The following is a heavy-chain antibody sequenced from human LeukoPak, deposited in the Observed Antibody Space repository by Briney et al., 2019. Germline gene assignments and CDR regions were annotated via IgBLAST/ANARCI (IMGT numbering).Heavy chain of an antibody. CDR2: VLYSGKT. J-gene: IGHJ4*02. V-gene: IGHV4-31*03. CDR1: GGSVSSGGFY. D-gene: IGHD1-14*01. Sequence: SETLSLTCSASGGSVSSGGFYWSWLRQHPGKGLEWIGYVLYSGKTFSNPSLKSRVNISLDTSNNQFSLNLTSVTAADTAVYYCASSVITSDGIDYWGRGTLVSVSS. CDR3: ASSVITSDGIDY.